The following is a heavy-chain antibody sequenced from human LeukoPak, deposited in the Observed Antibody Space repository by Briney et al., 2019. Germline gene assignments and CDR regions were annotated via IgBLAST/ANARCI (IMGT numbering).Heavy chain of an antibody. CDR1: GYTFTVYY. V-gene: IGHV1-2*02. Sequence: GASVKVSCKASGYTFTVYYMHWVRPAPGQGLEWMGWINPNSGGTNYAQKFQGRVTMTRDTSIGTAYMELSRLRSDDTAVYYCARGRRSWYYFDYWGQGTLVTVSS. CDR3: ARGRRSWYYFDY. J-gene: IGHJ4*02. D-gene: IGHD6-13*01. CDR2: INPNSGGT.